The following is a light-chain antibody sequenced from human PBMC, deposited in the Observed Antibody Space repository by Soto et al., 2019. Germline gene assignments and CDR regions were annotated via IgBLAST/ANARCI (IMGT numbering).Light chain of an antibody. CDR1: QSVSSSY. CDR3: QQYGSSLFT. V-gene: IGKV3-20*01. Sequence: EIVLTQSPGTLSLSPGERATLSCRASQSVSSSYLAWYQQKPGQAPRLLIYGASSRATGIPDRFSGSGSGTGFTLTISRVEPEDFAVYYCQQYGSSLFTCGPGTKVDIK. J-gene: IGKJ3*01. CDR2: GAS.